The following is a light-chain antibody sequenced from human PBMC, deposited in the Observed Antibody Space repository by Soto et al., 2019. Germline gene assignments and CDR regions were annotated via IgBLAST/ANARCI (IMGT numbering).Light chain of an antibody. CDR2: GAS. V-gene: IGKV3-20*01. Sequence: DIVLTQSPGTLSLSPGERAALSCRASQSVSSSYLAWYQQKPGQAPRLLIYGASNRATGIPDRFSGSGSGTDFTLTISRLDPEDFAVYYCQQYDNSPLTFGGGTKVEIK. J-gene: IGKJ4*01. CDR1: QSVSSSY. CDR3: QQYDNSPLT.